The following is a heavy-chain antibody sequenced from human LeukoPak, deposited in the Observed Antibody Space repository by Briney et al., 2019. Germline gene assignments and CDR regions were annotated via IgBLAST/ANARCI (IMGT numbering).Heavy chain of an antibody. CDR3: ARSIIATRSKFDY. CDR1: GGSISSYY. CDR2: IYYGGST. J-gene: IGHJ4*02. D-gene: IGHD1/OR15-1a*01. V-gene: IGHV4-59*08. Sequence: PPETLSLTCTVSGGSISSYYWSWIRQPPGKGLEWIGYIYYGGSTNYNPSLKSRVTISVDTSKNQFSLKLSSVTAADTAVYYCARSIIATRSKFDYWGQGNLVTVSS.